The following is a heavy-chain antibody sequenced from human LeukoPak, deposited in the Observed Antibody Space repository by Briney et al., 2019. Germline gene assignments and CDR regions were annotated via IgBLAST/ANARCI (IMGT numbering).Heavy chain of an antibody. J-gene: IGHJ4*02. CDR2: IYYSGST. V-gene: IGHV4-59*08. Sequence: PSETLSLTCTVSGGSISSYYWSWIRQPPGKGLEWIGYIYYSGSTNYNPSLKSRATISVDRSKNQFSLKLSSVTAADTAVYYCARHRLAAAFFDYWGQGTLVTVSS. D-gene: IGHD6-13*01. CDR1: GGSISSYY. CDR3: ARHRLAAAFFDY.